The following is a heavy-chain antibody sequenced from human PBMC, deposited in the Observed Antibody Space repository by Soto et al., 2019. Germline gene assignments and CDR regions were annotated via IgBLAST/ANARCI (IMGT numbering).Heavy chain of an antibody. J-gene: IGHJ6*02. CDR2: IYYSGST. Sequence: QVQLQESGPGLVKPSETLSLTCTVSGGSVSSGSYYWSWIRQPPGKGLEWIGYIYYSGSTNYNPSLKSRVTISVDTSKNQFSLKLSSVTAADTAVYYCARWSPIAAAGTDLGMDVWGQGTTVTVSS. CDR3: ARWSPIAAAGTDLGMDV. D-gene: IGHD6-13*01. CDR1: GGSVSSGSYY. V-gene: IGHV4-61*01.